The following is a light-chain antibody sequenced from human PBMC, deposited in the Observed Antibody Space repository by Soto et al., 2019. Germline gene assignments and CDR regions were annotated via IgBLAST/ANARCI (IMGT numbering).Light chain of an antibody. J-gene: IGLJ1*01. V-gene: IGLV1-51*02. CDR3: GTWDSSLGADI. CDR2: END. CDR1: SSDIGNNY. Sequence: QSVLTQPPSVSAAPGQKVTISCSGSSSDIGNNYVCWYQQLSGTAPKLLIYENDKRPSXIPDRFSGSKSGTSATLDITGLXXXXXXXXYCGTWDSSLGADIFGTGTQLTVL.